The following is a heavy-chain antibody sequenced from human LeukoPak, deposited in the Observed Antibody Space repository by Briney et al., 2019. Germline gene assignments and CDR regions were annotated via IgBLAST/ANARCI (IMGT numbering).Heavy chain of an antibody. CDR3: ARRAVAGRYYFDY. V-gene: IGHV4-38-2*01. Sequence: PSETLSLTCAVSGYSISSGYCWGWIRQPPGKGLEWIGSIYHSGSTYYNPSLKSRVTISVDTSKNQFSLKLSSVTAADTAVYYCARRAVAGRYYFDYWGQGTLVTVSS. D-gene: IGHD6-19*01. J-gene: IGHJ4*02. CDR1: GYSISSGYC. CDR2: IYHSGST.